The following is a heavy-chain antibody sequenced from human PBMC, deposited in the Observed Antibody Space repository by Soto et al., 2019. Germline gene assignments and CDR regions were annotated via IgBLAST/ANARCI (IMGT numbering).Heavy chain of an antibody. Sequence: GSLRLSCAASGFTFSSYAMSWVRQPPGKGLEWIGSIYDRGSTYSNPSLKSRLTTSLDTSKNQFSLKLTSVTAADTAVYYCARHAYTSSRTYFAYWGQGPLVTVSS. J-gene: IGHJ4*02. CDR2: IYDRGST. CDR1: GFTFSSYA. D-gene: IGHD3-16*01. CDR3: ARHAYTSSRTYFAY. V-gene: IGHV4-39*01.